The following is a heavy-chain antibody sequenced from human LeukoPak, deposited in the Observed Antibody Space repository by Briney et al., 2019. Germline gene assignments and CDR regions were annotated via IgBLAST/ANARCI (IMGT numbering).Heavy chain of an antibody. Sequence: GGSLRLSCAASGFTVSSNFMSWVRQAPGKGLEWVLIIYSGGTTYYADSLKGRFTISRDNSKNTLYLQMNSLRAEDTAVYYCASSYLGILTGYSYWGQGTLVTVSS. D-gene: IGHD3-9*01. CDR3: ASSYLGILTGYSY. V-gene: IGHV3-66*02. J-gene: IGHJ4*02. CDR1: GFTVSSNF. CDR2: IYSGGTT.